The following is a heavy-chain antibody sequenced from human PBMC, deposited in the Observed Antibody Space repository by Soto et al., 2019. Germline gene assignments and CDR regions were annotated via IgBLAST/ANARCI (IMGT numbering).Heavy chain of an antibody. J-gene: IGHJ6*03. CDR3: ARDGLNCCGGRCFGVPMDV. CDR2: IYSGGST. Sequence: EVQLVESGGGLVQPGGSLRLSCAASGFTVSSKYMSWVRQAPGRGLEWVSLIYSGGSTSYADSVKARFTISRYNSKNTLYLQMNSLRDEDTGVYSCARDGLNCCGGRCFGVPMDVWGKGTTVTVAS. V-gene: IGHV3-66*01. CDR1: GFTVSSKY. D-gene: IGHD2-15*01.